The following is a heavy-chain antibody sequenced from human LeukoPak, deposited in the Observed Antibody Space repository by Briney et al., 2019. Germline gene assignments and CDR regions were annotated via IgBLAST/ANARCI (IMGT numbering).Heavy chain of an antibody. Sequence: GGSLRLSCAASGFTFSNFGMHWVRQAPGKGLEWVAVISYDGNNKYYADSVKGRFTISRDNSKNTLYLQMNSLRAEDTAVYYCAREGFSRGYYYYYYMDVWGKGTTVTVSS. CDR1: GFTFSNFG. J-gene: IGHJ6*03. D-gene: IGHD6-13*01. CDR3: AREGFSRGYYYYYYMDV. CDR2: ISYDGNNK. V-gene: IGHV3-30*19.